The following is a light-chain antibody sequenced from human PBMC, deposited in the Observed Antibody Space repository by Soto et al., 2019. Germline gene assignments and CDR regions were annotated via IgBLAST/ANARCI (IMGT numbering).Light chain of an antibody. J-gene: IGKJ5*01. V-gene: IGKV1-5*01. CDR1: QTISTW. Sequence: DIQVTQSPPTLSASVGDRVTITCRASQTISTWMAWYQQKPGKAPKLLVYDASTLQSGVASRFSGSGSGTEFTLTISSLQSEDFAVYYCQQYDKWPITFGQGTRLEI. CDR2: DAS. CDR3: QQYDKWPIT.